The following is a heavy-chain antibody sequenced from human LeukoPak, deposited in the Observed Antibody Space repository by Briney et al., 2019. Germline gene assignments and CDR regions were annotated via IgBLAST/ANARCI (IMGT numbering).Heavy chain of an antibody. CDR2: IYHSGST. J-gene: IGHJ4*02. D-gene: IGHD6-19*01. CDR3: ASVLSGWYYFDY. Sequence: TSETLSLTCTVSGGSISSGGYYWSWIRQPPGKGLEWIGYIYHSGSTYYNPSLKSRVTISVDRSKNQFSLKLSSVTAADTAVYYCASVLSGWYYFDYWGQGTLVPSPQ. V-gene: IGHV4-30-2*01. CDR1: GGSISSGGYY.